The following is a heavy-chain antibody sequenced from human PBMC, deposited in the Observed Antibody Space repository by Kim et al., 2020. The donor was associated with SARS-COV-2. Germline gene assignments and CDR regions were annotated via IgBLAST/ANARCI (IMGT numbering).Heavy chain of an antibody. CDR3: ARDMVLWFGGPTGFDP. D-gene: IGHD3-10*01. J-gene: IGHJ5*02. Sequence: VKVRLTISRDNAKNTLYLQMNSLSAEDTAVYYCARDMVLWFGGPTGFDPWGQGTLVTVSS. V-gene: IGHV3-30*07.